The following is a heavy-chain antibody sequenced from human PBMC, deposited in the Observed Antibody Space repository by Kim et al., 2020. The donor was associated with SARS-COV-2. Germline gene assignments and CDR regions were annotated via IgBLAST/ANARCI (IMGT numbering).Heavy chain of an antibody. Sequence: SETLSLTCTVSGAFSNYSGFYWGWIRQSPGKGLEWIASISYGGNTYYKPSLKSRVTISIDTSRNQFFLRLTSVTAADTAVYYCARLSPQYTGSLRDYYYMEVWGKGTSVTVSS. CDR2: ISYGGNT. V-gene: IGHV4-39*01. J-gene: IGHJ6*03. CDR3: ARLSPQYTGSLRDYYYMEV. CDR1: GAFSNYSGFY. D-gene: IGHD6-13*01.